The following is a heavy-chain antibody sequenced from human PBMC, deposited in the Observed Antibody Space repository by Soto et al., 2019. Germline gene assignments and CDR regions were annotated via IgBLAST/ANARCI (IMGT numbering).Heavy chain of an antibody. V-gene: IGHV3-9*01. Sequence: EVQLVESGGGLVPPGRSLRLSCAASGFTFDDYTMHWVRQVPGKGLEWVAGINWNSVNIAYADSVKGRFTISRDNAKNDLYLQMTSLRPEDTALYYCAKVQDYGGNSNVWGQGTAVTVS. CDR3: AKVQDYGGNSNV. J-gene: IGHJ6*02. CDR2: INWNSVNI. D-gene: IGHD4-17*01. CDR1: GFTFDDYT.